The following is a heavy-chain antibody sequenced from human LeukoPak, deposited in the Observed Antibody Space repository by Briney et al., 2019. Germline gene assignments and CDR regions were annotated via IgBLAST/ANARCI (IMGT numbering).Heavy chain of an antibody. J-gene: IGHJ4*02. D-gene: IGHD3-9*01. CDR1: GFTFSSYG. CDR2: IRYDGSNK. Sequence: GGSLRLSCAASGFTFSSYGMHWVRQAPGKGLEWVAFIRYDGSNKYYADSVKGRFTISRDNSKNTLYLQMNSLRAEDTAVYYCAKPPLVIGGSFDYWGQGTLVTVSS. V-gene: IGHV3-30*02. CDR3: AKPPLVIGGSFDY.